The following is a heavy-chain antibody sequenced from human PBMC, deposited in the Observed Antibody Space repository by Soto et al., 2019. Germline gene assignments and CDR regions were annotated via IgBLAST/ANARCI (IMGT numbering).Heavy chain of an antibody. CDR3: ARDKDSSARPRAEFDY. Sequence: QGHLVQSGAEVKRPGASVRVSCESSGYMFTSYFIHWVRQAPGQSLEWVGVINRSDGTTTYAQKFQARITMTRDTSTTTVDMELSSLRSEDTAVYYCARDKDSSARPRAEFDYWGQGTLITVSS. J-gene: IGHJ4*02. CDR2: INRSDGTT. V-gene: IGHV1-46*01. D-gene: IGHD6-19*01. CDR1: GYMFTSYF.